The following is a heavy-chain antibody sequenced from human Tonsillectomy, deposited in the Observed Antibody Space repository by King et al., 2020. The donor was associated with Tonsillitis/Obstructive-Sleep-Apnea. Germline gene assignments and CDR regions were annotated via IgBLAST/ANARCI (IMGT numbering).Heavy chain of an antibody. CDR2: IDPSDSYT. J-gene: IGHJ5*02. V-gene: IGHV5-10-1*03. CDR1: GYSFTSYW. D-gene: IGHD4-17*01. CDR3: ARHVPPDYGDYEYEP. Sequence: VQLVESGAEVKKPGESLRISCKGSGYSFTSYWISWVRQMPGKGLEWMGRIDPSDSYTNYSPSFQGHVTIPADKSISTAYLQWSSLKASDTAMYYCARHVPPDYGDYEYEPWGQGTLVTVSS.